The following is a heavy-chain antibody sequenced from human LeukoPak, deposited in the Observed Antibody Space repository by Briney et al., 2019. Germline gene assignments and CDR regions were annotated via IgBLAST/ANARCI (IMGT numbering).Heavy chain of an antibody. J-gene: IGHJ5*02. V-gene: IGHV3-23*01. D-gene: IGHD6-6*01. Sequence: PGGALRLSCAASGFTFSSYAMSWVRQAPGKGLEWVSAISGSGGSTYYADSVKGRFTISRDNTKNTLYLQMNSLRAEDTAVYYCAKELAALAARGWFDPWGQGTLVTVSS. CDR1: GFTFSSYA. CDR3: AKELAALAARGWFDP. CDR2: ISGSGGST.